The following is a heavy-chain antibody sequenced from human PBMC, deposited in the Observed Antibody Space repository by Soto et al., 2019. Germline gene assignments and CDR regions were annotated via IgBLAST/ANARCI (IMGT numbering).Heavy chain of an antibody. Sequence: QVHLVQSGAEVKKPGASVKVSCKGSGYIFTTYGITWVRQAPGQGLEWMGWSSAHNGNTNYAQKLQGRVTVTRDTSTSTAYMELRNLRSDDTAVYYWARGRYGDYWGQGALVTVSS. CDR1: GYIFTTYG. D-gene: IGHD1-1*01. CDR3: ARGRYGDY. V-gene: IGHV1-18*01. CDR2: SSAHNGNT. J-gene: IGHJ4*02.